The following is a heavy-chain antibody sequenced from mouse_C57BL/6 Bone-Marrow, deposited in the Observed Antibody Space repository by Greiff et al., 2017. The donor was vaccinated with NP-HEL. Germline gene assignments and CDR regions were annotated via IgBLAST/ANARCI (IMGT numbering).Heavy chain of an antibody. CDR1: GFNIKNTY. V-gene: IGHV14-3*01. Sequence: EVQLQQSVAELVRPGASVKLSCTASGFNIKNTYMHWVKQRPEQGPEWIGRIDPANGNTKYAPKFQGKATITADTSSNTAYLQLSSLTSEDTAIYYCSSSRGSSAWFAYWGQGTLVTVSA. CDR2: IDPANGNT. D-gene: IGHD1-1*01. J-gene: IGHJ3*01. CDR3: SSSRGSSAWFAY.